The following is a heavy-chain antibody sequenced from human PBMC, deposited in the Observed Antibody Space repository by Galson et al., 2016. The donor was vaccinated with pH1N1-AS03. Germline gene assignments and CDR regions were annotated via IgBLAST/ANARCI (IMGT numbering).Heavy chain of an antibody. V-gene: IGHV3-33*01. Sequence: SLRLSCAASGFTLTNYGMHWVRRSPGKGLEWVAIVWNAGGNKFYADSVKGRFTISRDSSENTLYLDMNNLIAEDTAIYYCARDENNSGYFIDHWGQGTLGSVTS. CDR1: GFTLTNYG. D-gene: IGHD3-22*01. CDR3: ARDENNSGYFIDH. CDR2: VWNAGGNK. J-gene: IGHJ4*02.